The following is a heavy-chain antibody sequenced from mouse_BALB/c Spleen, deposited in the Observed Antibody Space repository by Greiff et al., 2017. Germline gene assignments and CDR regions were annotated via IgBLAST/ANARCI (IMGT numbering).Heavy chain of an antibody. Sequence: ESGAELVRPGTSVKISCKASGYAFTNYWLGWVKQRPGHGLEWIGDIYPGSGNTYYNEKFKGKATLTADKSSSTAYMQLSSLTSEDSAVYFCARTITTATWAYWGQGTLVTVSA. CDR2: IYPGSGNT. D-gene: IGHD1-2*01. CDR3: ARTITTATWAY. V-gene: IGHV1-63*01. CDR1: GYAFTNYW. J-gene: IGHJ3*01.